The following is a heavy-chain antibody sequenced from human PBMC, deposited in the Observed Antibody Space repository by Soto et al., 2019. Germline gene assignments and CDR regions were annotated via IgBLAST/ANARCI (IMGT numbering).Heavy chain of an antibody. D-gene: IGHD3-10*01. J-gene: IGHJ6*02. V-gene: IGHV3-66*01. Sequence: VQLVESGGGLVQPGGSLRLSCAGSALTASKNYMSWVRQPPGKGLEWVSVIYSGGTTYYADSVKDRFSISRDNSKSTLYLQMDNLTAWDTAVYYCARGGSGSDWNYYGMDVWGQGTTVTVSS. CDR2: IYSGGTT. CDR3: ARGGSGSDWNYYGMDV. CDR1: ALTASKNY.